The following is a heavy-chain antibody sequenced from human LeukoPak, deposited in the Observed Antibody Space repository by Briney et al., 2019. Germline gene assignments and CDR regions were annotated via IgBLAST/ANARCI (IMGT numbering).Heavy chain of an antibody. CDR3: ARHLDDYGSGSYEY. CDR1: ADSVSSNSAT. CDR2: TYYRSKWYN. J-gene: IGHJ4*02. D-gene: IGHD3-10*01. V-gene: IGHV6-1*01. Sequence: SQTLSLTCAISADSVSSNSATWNWIRQSPSKGLEWLGRTYYRSKWYNYYAVSVKSRITITPDTSKNEFSLQLNSVTPEDTAVYYCARHLDDYGSGSYEYWGQGTLVTVSS.